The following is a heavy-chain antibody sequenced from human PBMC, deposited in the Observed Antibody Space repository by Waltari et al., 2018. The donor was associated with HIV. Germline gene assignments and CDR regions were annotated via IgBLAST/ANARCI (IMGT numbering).Heavy chain of an antibody. J-gene: IGHJ4*02. D-gene: IGHD2-8*01. CDR1: GFTFSYHA. Sequence: EVQLVESGGGLVQPGGSLRLSCVASGFTFSYHAMNWVRQAPGKGLELISYISSNSSTIYHAESVKGRFTISRDNAKNSLYLQMNSLRDEDTAVYYCVRVGTSFDFWGQGTLVTVSS. V-gene: IGHV3-48*02. CDR2: ISSNSSTI. CDR3: VRVGTSFDF.